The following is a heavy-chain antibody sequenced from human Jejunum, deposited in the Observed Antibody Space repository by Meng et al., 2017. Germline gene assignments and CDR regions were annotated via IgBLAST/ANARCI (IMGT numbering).Heavy chain of an antibody. Sequence: QVQLQESRPGLVRPSGALSLTCAVSGGFSSIYWWSWLRQPPGKGLEWIGEMHQSGSSNYNPSLKSRLTMSVDESKNHFSLKLNSVTAADTAVYYCARGWKYAWFNWGQGTLVTVSS. V-gene: IGHV4-4*02. CDR3: ARGWKYAWFN. CDR2: MHQSGSS. D-gene: IGHD1-7*01. J-gene: IGHJ4*02. CDR1: GGFSSIYW.